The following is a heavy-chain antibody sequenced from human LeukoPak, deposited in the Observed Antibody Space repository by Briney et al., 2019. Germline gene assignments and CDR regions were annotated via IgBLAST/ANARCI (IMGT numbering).Heavy chain of an antibody. V-gene: IGHV4-4*02. CDR2: IFHSGST. J-gene: IGHJ3*02. CDR1: GGSLSSSYW. D-gene: IGHD2-8*02. CDR3: ASDSGGRRDAFNI. Sequence: PSETLSLTCGVSGGSLSSSYWWSWVRQPPGKGLEWIGEIFHSGSTKYNPSLKSRVSISVDTSKNQFSLKLTSVTAADTAVYYCASDSGGRRDAFNIWGQGTMVTVSS.